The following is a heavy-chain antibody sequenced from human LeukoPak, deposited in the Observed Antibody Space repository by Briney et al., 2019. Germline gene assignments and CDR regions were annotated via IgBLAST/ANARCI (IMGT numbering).Heavy chain of an antibody. J-gene: IGHJ4*02. CDR1: GFTFSSYA. D-gene: IGHD3-16*01. Sequence: GGSLRLSCAASGFTFSSYAMSWVRQAPGKGLEWVSGISWNSGSIGYADSVKGRFTISRDNAKNSLYLQMNSLRAEDTAVYYCVRGGGTFDYWGQGTLVTVSS. CDR2: ISWNSGSI. V-gene: IGHV3-20*04. CDR3: VRGGGTFDY.